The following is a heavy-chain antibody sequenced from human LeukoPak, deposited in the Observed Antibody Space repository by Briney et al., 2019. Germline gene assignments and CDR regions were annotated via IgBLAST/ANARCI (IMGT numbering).Heavy chain of an antibody. CDR1: GFTVSSNY. Sequence: PGGSLRLSCAASGFTVSSNYMSWVRQAPGKGLGWVSVIYSGGSTYYADSVKGRFTISRDNSKNTPYLQMNSLRVEDTAVYYCARERHDYGDYKGYWGQGTLVTVS. D-gene: IGHD4-17*01. J-gene: IGHJ4*02. CDR2: IYSGGST. V-gene: IGHV3-66*01. CDR3: ARERHDYGDYKGY.